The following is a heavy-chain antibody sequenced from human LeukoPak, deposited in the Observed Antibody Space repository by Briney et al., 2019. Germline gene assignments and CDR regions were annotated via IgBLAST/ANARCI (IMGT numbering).Heavy chain of an antibody. Sequence: GGSLRPSCAASGFTFSDYYMSWIRQAPGKGLEWVSYISSSGSTIYYADSVKGRFTISRDNAKNSLYLQMNSLRAEDTAVYYCARVRRYCSGGSCYGLNNWFDPWGQGTLVTVSS. CDR1: GFTFSDYY. J-gene: IGHJ5*02. V-gene: IGHV3-11*04. CDR2: ISSSGSTI. CDR3: ARVRRYCSGGSCYGLNNWFDP. D-gene: IGHD2-15*01.